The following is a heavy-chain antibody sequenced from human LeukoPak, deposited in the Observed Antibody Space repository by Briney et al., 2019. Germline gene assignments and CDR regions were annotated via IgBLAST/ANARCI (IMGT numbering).Heavy chain of an antibody. J-gene: IGHJ4*02. D-gene: IGHD3-10*01. CDR1: GFTFSSYA. CDR2: VSGSGGST. V-gene: IGHV3-23*01. Sequence: GGSLRLSCAASGFTFSSYAMSWVRQAPGKGLEWVSAVSGSGGSTYYAASVKGRFTISRDNSKNTLYLQMNSLRAEDTAVYYCAKDRGSGSFASWGQGTLVTVSS. CDR3: AKDRGSGSFAS.